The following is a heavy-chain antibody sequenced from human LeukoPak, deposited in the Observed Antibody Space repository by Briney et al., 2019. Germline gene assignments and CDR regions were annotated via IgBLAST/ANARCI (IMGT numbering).Heavy chain of an antibody. CDR2: TYYKSKWYN. Sequence: SQTLSLTCAVSGDSVSSNSAAWNWIRQSPSRGLEWWGRTYYKSKWYNDYAVSVKGRITINSDTSKNQFSLQLNSVTPEDTAVYYCTKTGVGSGSHYYYYGMDDWGQGTMVTVSS. D-gene: IGHD1-26*01. CDR1: GDSVSSNSAA. J-gene: IGHJ6*02. CDR3: TKTGVGSGSHYYYYGMDD. V-gene: IGHV6-1*01.